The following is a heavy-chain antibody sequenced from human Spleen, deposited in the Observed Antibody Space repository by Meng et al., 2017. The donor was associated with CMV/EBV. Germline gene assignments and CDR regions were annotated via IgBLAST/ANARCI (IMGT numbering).Heavy chain of an antibody. V-gene: IGHV1-46*01. J-gene: IGHJ4*02. CDR3: ARARNSAPGY. CDR1: GYTFSRYY. Sequence: ASVKVSCKASGYTFSRYYIHWVRQAPGHGLEWLGIINGGSGRTDYAQNFQDRVTMTRDTSTSTVDMELSSLRSEDTAVYYCARARNSAPGYWGQGTLVTVSS. CDR2: INGGSGRT. D-gene: IGHD2/OR15-2a*01.